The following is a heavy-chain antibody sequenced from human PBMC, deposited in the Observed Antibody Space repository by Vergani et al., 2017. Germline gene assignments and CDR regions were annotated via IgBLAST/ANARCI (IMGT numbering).Heavy chain of an antibody. CDR1: GYTFTSYG. V-gene: IGHV1-18*01. CDR2: ISAYNGNT. Sequence: QVQLVQSGAEVKKPGASVKVSCKASGYTFTSYGISWVRQAPGQGLEWMGWISAYNGNTNYAQKLQGRVTMTTDTSTSTAYMELRSLRSDDTAVYYCARAEXIAAAGTVHGAYYYGMDVWGQGTTVTVSS. J-gene: IGHJ6*02. CDR3: ARAEXIAAAGTVHGAYYYGMDV. D-gene: IGHD6-13*01.